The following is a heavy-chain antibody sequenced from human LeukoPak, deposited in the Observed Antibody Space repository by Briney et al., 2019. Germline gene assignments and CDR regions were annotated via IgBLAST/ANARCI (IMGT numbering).Heavy chain of an antibody. V-gene: IGHV3-43*01. D-gene: IGHD3-22*01. CDR2: ISWDGGST. Sequence: GGSLRLSCAASGFTFDDYTMHWVRQAPGKGLEWVSLISWDGGSTYYADSVKGRFTISRDNSKNSLYLQMNSLRTEDTALYYCAKGGGYYDSSGYYFDYWGQGTLVTVSS. CDR3: AKGGGYYDSSGYYFDY. J-gene: IGHJ4*02. CDR1: GFTFDDYT.